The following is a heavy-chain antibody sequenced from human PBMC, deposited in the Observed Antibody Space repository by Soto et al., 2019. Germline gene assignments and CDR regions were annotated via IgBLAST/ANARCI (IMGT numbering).Heavy chain of an antibody. CDR1: GYPFNTYY. Sequence: ASVKVSCKSSGYPFNTYYLHWVRQAPGQGLEWMGMIHPSGGGSTYAQKFLGRVTMTMDSSTSTVFMELTSLRSADTAVYYCARGGYIAVVTDSFYSWGQGTLVTVSA. CDR2: IHPSGGGS. J-gene: IGHJ4*02. V-gene: IGHV1-46*02. CDR3: ARGGYIAVVTDSFYS. D-gene: IGHD2-21*02.